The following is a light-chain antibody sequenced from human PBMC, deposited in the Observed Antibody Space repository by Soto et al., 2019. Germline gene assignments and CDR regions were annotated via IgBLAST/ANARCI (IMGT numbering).Light chain of an antibody. CDR2: DAS. Sequence: DIQLTHDPASLSASAKDRVIITCRASQSISNHLNWYQQKPGKAPKLLIYDASNLEIGAPIRFGGSGSGTDFSFTIASLQPEDIATYYCQHYADLPLSFGGVTNV. V-gene: IGKV1-33*01. J-gene: IGKJ4*01. CDR1: QSISNH. CDR3: QHYADLPLS.